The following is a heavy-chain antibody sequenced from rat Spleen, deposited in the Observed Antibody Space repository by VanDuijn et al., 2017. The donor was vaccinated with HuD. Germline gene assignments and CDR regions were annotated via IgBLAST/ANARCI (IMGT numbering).Heavy chain of an antibody. CDR1: GFSLSNYG. CDR2: ISTRGNYT. D-gene: IGHD1-11*01. J-gene: IGHJ2*01. CDR3: SRGGATRFDY. V-gene: IGHV5S13*01. Sequence: VQLKESGPGLVQPSQTLSLTCTVSGFSLSNYGVIWVRQPPGKGLEWVATISTRGNYTYYRDSVKGRFTISRDDEESTLYLQMDSLRSEDTATYYCSRGGATRFDYWGQGVMVTVSS.